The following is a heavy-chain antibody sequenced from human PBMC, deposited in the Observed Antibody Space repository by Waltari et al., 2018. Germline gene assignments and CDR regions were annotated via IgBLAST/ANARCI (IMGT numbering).Heavy chain of an antibody. V-gene: IGHV1-2*02. CDR2: INPNSGGT. CDR3: AREVKDIVVVTGAIDGWFDP. CDR1: GYTFTGSY. D-gene: IGHD2-2*01. Sequence: QVHLVQSGAEVKRPGASVKVSCRTSGYTFTGSYLPWVRQPPGPGLEWMGWINPNSGGTNYAQKFQGRVTMTRDTSISTAYMEVSRLRFDDTAMYYCAREVKDIVVVTGAIDGWFDPWGQGTLVTVSS. J-gene: IGHJ5*02.